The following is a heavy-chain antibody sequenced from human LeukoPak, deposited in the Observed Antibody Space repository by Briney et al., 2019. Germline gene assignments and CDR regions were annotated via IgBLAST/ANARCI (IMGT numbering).Heavy chain of an antibody. CDR2: ISYDGSNK. CDR3: AKDHLPWFGESAYYYYGMDV. V-gene: IGHV3-30*18. CDR1: GFTFSSYG. J-gene: IGHJ6*02. Sequence: GALRLSCAASGFTFSSYGMHWVRQAPGKRLEWVAVISYDGSNKYYADSVKGRFTISRDNSKNTLYLQMNSLRAEDTAVYYCAKDHLPWFGESAYYYYGMDVWGQGTTVTVSS. D-gene: IGHD3-10*01.